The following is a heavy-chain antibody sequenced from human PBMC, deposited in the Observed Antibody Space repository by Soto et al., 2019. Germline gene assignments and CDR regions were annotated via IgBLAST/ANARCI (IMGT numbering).Heavy chain of an antibody. CDR3: ARADCSGATCLFDF. CDR2: IYYSGST. D-gene: IGHD2-15*01. V-gene: IGHV4-30-4*01. Sequence: QVQLQESGPGLVKPSQTLSLTCTVSGDSISSGDYYWSWIRQTPGKGLEWIGYIYYSGSTYYNPALKSRLTISVDTSKSQFSLKLSSVTAADTAVYYCARADCSGATCLFDFWGQGTLVTVSS. J-gene: IGHJ4*02. CDR1: GDSISSGDYY.